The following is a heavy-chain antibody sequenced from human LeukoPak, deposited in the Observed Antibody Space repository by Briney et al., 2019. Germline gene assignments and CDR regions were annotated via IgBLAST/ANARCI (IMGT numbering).Heavy chain of an antibody. D-gene: IGHD1-14*01. CDR3: ARGDGSPGTEIDY. CDR1: GGSISNDY. Sequence: SETLSLTCTVSGGSISNDYWSWIRQAAGKELEWIGRIYTRGSTNYNPSLKSRVTMSVDTSKNQFSLKLSSVTAADTAMYYCARGDGSPGTEIDYWGQGTLVTVSS. CDR2: IYTRGST. J-gene: IGHJ4*02. V-gene: IGHV4-4*07.